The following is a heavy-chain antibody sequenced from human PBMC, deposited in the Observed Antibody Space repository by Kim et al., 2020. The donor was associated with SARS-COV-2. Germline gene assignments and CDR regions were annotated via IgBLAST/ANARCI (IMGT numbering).Heavy chain of an antibody. D-gene: IGHD3-22*01. Sequence: SETLSLTCAVSGGSISSSNWWSWVRQPPGKGLEWIGEIYHSGSTNYNPSLKSRVTISVDKSKNQFSLKLSSLTAADTAVYYCARTSAGYYYDSSGPFDYWGQGTLVTVSS. J-gene: IGHJ4*02. CDR3: ARTSAGYYYDSSGPFDY. V-gene: IGHV4-4*02. CDR1: GGSISSSNW. CDR2: IYHSGST.